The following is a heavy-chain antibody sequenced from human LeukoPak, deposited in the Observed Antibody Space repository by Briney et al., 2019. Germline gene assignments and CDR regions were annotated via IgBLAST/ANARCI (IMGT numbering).Heavy chain of an antibody. CDR1: GYSFTGHY. V-gene: IGHV1-2*04. CDR3: ARTTNYYHGMDV. Sequence: ASVKVSYKASGYSFTGHYIHWVRQAPGQGLEWMGWINPSSGGTNYAQKFQGCVTMTRDMSINTAYMELSRLTSDDTAVYYCARTTNYYHGMDVWGQGTTVTVSS. CDR2: INPSSGGT. J-gene: IGHJ6*02. D-gene: IGHD1-1*01.